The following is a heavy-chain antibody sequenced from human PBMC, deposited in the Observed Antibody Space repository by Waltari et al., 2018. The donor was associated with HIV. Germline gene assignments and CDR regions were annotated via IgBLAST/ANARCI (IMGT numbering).Heavy chain of an antibody. J-gene: IGHJ4*02. Sequence: LHLQESGPGLLTPSETLSLSCSVTGSSISSSPYYWAWIRQPPGKGLEWIGAIYYSGTAYYNPSVKSRVSASLDASKNELSLKLTSVTATDTALYYCARLRFHSLYYFDSWGPGILVTVSS. CDR1: GSSISSSPYY. CDR2: IYYSGTA. V-gene: IGHV4-39*01. CDR3: ARLRFHSLYYFDS. D-gene: IGHD3-16*01.